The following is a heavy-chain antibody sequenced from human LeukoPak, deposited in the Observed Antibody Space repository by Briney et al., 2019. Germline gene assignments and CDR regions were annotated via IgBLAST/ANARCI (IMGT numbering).Heavy chain of an antibody. CDR2: INHSGST. Sequence: PSETLSLTCSVSGASISSSTYYWGWIRQPPGKGLEWIGEINHSGSTNYNPSLKSRVTISVDTSKNQFSLKLSSVTAADTAVYYCARPYYYGSGSYFYWGQGTLVTVSS. V-gene: IGHV4-39*07. J-gene: IGHJ4*02. CDR3: ARPYYYGSGSYFY. CDR1: GASISSSTYY. D-gene: IGHD3-10*01.